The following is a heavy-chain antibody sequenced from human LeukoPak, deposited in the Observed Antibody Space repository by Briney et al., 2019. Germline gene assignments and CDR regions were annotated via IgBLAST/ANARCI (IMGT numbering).Heavy chain of an antibody. CDR1: GFTFSSYA. V-gene: IGHV3-23*01. J-gene: IGHJ4*02. D-gene: IGHD5-18*01. CDR2: ISGSGGST. CDR3: AKDARRYSYGSANFDF. Sequence: GGSLRLSCAASGFTFSSYAMSWVRQAPGKGLEWVSAISGSGGSTYYADSVKGRFTISRDNSKNTLYLQMNSLRAEDTAVYYCAKDARRYSYGSANFDFWGQGTLVTVSS.